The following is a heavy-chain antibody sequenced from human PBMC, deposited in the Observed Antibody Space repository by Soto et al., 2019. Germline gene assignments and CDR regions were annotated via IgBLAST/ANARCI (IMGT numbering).Heavy chain of an antibody. J-gene: IGHJ5*02. D-gene: IGHD6-25*01. CDR3: ARGEGVSGEQENWFDP. CDR2: IHYSGRT. V-gene: IGHV4-59*01. Sequence: SETLSLTCAVSRGSISPYYWSWRRQPPGEGLEWIGYIHYSGRTSYNPSLKSRVTISADKSKNQLSLKLSSVTAADTAVYYCARGEGVSGEQENWFDPWGQGTLVTVSS. CDR1: RGSISPYY.